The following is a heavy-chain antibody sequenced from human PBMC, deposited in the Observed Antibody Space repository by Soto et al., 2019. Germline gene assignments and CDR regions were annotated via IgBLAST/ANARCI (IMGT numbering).Heavy chain of an antibody. D-gene: IGHD3-10*01. J-gene: IGHJ5*02. CDR1: GFTFSDYY. CDR3: ARGQKMFRGVSPWFDP. CDR2: ISNSGSTI. Sequence: PGGSLRLSCAASGFTFSDYYMSWIRQAPGKGLEWVSYISNSGSTIQYADSVKGRFTISRDNAENSLYLQMNSLRAEDTAVYYCARGQKMFRGVSPWFDPWGQGTLVTVSS. V-gene: IGHV3-11*01.